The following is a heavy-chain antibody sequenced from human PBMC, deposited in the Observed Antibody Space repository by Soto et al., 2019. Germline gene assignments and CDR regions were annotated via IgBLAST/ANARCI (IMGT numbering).Heavy chain of an antibody. CDR1: WFTLSHHG. CDR2: ISPYNDDT. CDR3: ARGGYYDSSGSRNYHYYGMDV. D-gene: IGHD3-22*01. V-gene: IGHV1-18*01. J-gene: IGHJ6*02. Sequence: ASMKGSFNGSWFTLSHHGINLGRQAPGQRVEWVGWISPYNDDTKYAQKLRGRVAMTTDTSSRTAYMALRSLSSDDTAVYFCARGGYYDSSGSRNYHYYGMDVWGQGTTVTVSS.